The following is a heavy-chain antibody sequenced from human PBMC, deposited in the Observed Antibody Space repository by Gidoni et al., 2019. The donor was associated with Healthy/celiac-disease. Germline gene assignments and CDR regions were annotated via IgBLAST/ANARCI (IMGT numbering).Heavy chain of an antibody. CDR3: AKDPYYDSRGAFDY. V-gene: IGHV3-9*01. CDR1: GFPFDDYA. CDR2: ISWNSGSI. D-gene: IGHD3-22*01. Sequence: EVQLVESGGGLVQPGRSLRLSCAAPGFPFDDYAMHWVRQAPGKGLEWVSGISWNSGSIGYADSVKGRFTISRDNAKNSLYLQMNSLRAEDTALYYCAKDPYYDSRGAFDYWGQGTLVTVSS. J-gene: IGHJ4*01.